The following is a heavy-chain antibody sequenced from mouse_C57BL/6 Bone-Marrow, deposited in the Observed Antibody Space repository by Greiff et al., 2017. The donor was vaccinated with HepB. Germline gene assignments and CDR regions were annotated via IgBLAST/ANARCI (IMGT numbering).Heavy chain of an antibody. CDR2: INPNNGGT. CDR1: GYTFPDYN. J-gene: IGHJ2*01. CDR3: ARGVYDGYLYYFDY. D-gene: IGHD2-3*01. V-gene: IGHV1-22*01. Sequence: EVQLQQSGPELVKPGASVKMSCKASGYTFPDYNMHWVKQSHGKSLEWIGYINPNNGGTSYNQKFKGKATLTVNKSSSTAYMELRSLTSEDSAVYYCARGVYDGYLYYFDYWGQGTTRTVSS.